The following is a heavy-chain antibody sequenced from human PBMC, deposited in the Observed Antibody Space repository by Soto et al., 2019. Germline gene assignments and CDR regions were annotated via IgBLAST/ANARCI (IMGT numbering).Heavy chain of an antibody. D-gene: IGHD4-17*01. CDR2: ISGNGEVI. CDR3: ARDVDADFRTDFDY. Sequence: GGSLRLSCAASGFTFSDYYVHWIRRAPGKGLEWISYISGNGEVIQYAASARGRFTISRDNAENSVYLEMESLRDEDTALYYCARDVDADFRTDFDYWGRGTLVTVSS. CDR1: GFTFSDYY. J-gene: IGHJ4*02. V-gene: IGHV3-11*01.